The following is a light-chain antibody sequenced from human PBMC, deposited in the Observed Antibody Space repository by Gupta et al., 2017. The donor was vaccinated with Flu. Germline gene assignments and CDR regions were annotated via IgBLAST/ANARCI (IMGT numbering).Light chain of an antibody. CDR3: QQRDSTPRT. V-gene: IGKV1-39*01. CDR1: QSISSY. CDR2: AAS. Sequence: DIQMTQSPSSLSASVGDRVTITCRASQSISSYLNWYQQKPGKAPKLLIYAASSLKSGVPSRFSGSGSGTDFTLTISRLQPEDFATYYCQQRDSTPRTFGQGTKLEIK. J-gene: IGKJ2*01.